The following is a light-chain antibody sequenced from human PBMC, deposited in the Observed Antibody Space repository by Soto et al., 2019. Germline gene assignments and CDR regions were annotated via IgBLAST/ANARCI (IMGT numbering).Light chain of an antibody. J-gene: IGKJ4*01. CDR1: QSVYSN. CDR3: QQYNDWPLT. Sequence: EKVMTQSPAALSVSPGERATLSCRASQSVYSNLAWYQRKPGQAPRLLLYGASTRATGIPARFSGSASGTEFTLTISSLQSEDSADYYCQQYNDWPLTFGGGTKVEIK. CDR2: GAS. V-gene: IGKV3-15*01.